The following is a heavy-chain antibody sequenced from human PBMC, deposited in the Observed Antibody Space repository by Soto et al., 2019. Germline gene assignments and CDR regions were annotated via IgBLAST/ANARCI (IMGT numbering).Heavy chain of an antibody. D-gene: IGHD5-12*01. V-gene: IGHV1-69*04. CDR2: IIPIFGIA. CDR1: GGTFSSYA. CDR3: ARDRGDGYNNI. J-gene: IGHJ3*02. Sequence: GASVKVSCKASGGTFSSYAISWVRQAPGQGLEWMGRIIPIFGIANYAQKFQGRVTITADKSTSTAYMELSSLRSEDTAVYYCARDRGDGYNNIWGQGTMVTVSS.